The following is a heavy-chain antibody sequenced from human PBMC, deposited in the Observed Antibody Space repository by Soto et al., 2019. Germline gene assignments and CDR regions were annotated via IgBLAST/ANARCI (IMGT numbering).Heavy chain of an antibody. CDR2: FDPEDGET. CDR1: GYTLTELS. J-gene: IGHJ6*02. D-gene: IGHD3-22*01. CDR3: ARRTPHYDSSGYYYYGMDV. V-gene: IGHV1-24*01. Sequence: ASVKVSCKVSGYTLTELSMHWVRQAPGKGLEWMGGFDPEDGETIYAQKFQGRVTMTGDTSTDTAYMELSSLRSEDTAVYYCARRTPHYDSSGYYYYGMDVWGQGTTVTVSS.